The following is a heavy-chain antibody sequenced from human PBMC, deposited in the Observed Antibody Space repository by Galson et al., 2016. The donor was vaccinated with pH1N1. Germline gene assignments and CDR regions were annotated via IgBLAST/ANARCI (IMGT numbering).Heavy chain of an antibody. J-gene: IGHJ4*02. CDR1: GFTHSCCA. CDR3: ARSRAFSFDY. Sequence: SLRLSCAASGFTHSCCAMHWVRQAPGKGLECVALISKDGNNVYYADSVKGRFTISRDSSNNTLYLQMNSLRTEDTAIYYCARSRAFSFDYWGQGALVTVAS. CDR2: ISKDGNNV. V-gene: IGHV3-30*04.